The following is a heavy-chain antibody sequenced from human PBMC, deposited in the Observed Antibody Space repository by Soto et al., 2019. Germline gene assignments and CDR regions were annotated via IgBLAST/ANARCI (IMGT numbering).Heavy chain of an antibody. CDR1: GYTFSSYA. J-gene: IGHJ4*02. D-gene: IGHD7-27*01. V-gene: IGHV1-3*01. Sequence: ASVKVSCKASGYTFSSYAMHWVRQAPGQRLEWMGWINAGYGNTKSSQKFQDRVTVSRDTSASTAYMELTSLRSEDTAVYYCARATGDGTFDFWGQGTLVTVSS. CDR3: ARATGDGTFDF. CDR2: INAGYGNT.